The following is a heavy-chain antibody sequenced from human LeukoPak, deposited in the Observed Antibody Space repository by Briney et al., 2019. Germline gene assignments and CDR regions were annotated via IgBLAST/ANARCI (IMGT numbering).Heavy chain of an antibody. J-gene: IGHJ4*02. CDR1: GGTFSSYA. V-gene: IGHV1-69*05. CDR3: ARGGGRFLEWLLYL. CDR2: IIPIFGTA. D-gene: IGHD3-3*01. Sequence: SVKVSCKASGGTFSSYAISWVRQAPGQGLEWMGRIIPIFGTANYAQKFQGRVTITTDESTSTAYMELRGLRSEDTTVYYCARGGGRFLEWLLYLWGQGTLVTVSS.